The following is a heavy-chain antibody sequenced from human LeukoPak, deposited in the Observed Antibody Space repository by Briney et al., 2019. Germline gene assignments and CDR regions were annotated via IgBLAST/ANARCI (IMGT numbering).Heavy chain of an antibody. CDR1: GFTFSSYA. CDR3: ARDPQTTGGQLRYFDWFINPQPTLDY. Sequence: GRSLRLSCAASGFTFSSYAMHWVRQAPGKGLEWVAVISYDGSNKYYADSVKGRFTISRDNSKNTLCLQMNSLRAEDTAVYYCARDPQTTGGQLRYFDWFINPQPTLDYWGQGTLVTVSS. V-gene: IGHV3-30*04. J-gene: IGHJ4*02. D-gene: IGHD3-9*01. CDR2: ISYDGSNK.